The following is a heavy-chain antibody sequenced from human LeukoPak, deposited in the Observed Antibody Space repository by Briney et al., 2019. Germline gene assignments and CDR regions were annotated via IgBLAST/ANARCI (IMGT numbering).Heavy chain of an antibody. CDR1: GFTFSSYA. D-gene: IGHD5-18*01. CDR3: ARDPGYSYGIDY. CDR2: ISYDGSNK. Sequence: GGSLRLSCAASGFTFSSYAMHWVRQAPGKGLEWVAVISYDGSNKYYADSVKGRFTISRDNSKNTLYLQMNSLRAEDTAVYYCARDPGYSYGIDYWGQGTLVTASS. J-gene: IGHJ4*02. V-gene: IGHV3-30-3*01.